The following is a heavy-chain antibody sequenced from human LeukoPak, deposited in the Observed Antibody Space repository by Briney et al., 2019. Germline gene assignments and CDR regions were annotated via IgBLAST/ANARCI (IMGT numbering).Heavy chain of an antibody. Sequence: KTGGSLRLSCAVSGFTFGSYGMDWVRQAPGKGLEWVSSISSSSTDIYYTDSVKGRFTISRDNAKNSLYLQVNSLRAEDTAVYYCAKVFCSSPRCFVPFDYWGQGTLVSVSS. J-gene: IGHJ4*02. V-gene: IGHV3-21*01. CDR1: GFTFGSYG. CDR3: AKVFCSSPRCFVPFDY. CDR2: ISSSSTDI. D-gene: IGHD2-2*01.